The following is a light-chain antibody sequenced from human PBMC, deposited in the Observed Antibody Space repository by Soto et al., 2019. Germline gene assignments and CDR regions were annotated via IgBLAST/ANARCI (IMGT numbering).Light chain of an antibody. CDR1: SSDVGGYNF. Sequence: QSVLTQPPSASGSPGQSVTISCTGTSSDVGGYNFVSWYQQHPGKAPKLMIYEVDKRPSGVPDRFSGSKSGNTAALTVSGLQAEAEADYYCISDAVTTSYVFGTGTKLTVL. J-gene: IGLJ1*01. CDR2: EVD. V-gene: IGLV2-8*01. CDR3: ISDAVTTSYV.